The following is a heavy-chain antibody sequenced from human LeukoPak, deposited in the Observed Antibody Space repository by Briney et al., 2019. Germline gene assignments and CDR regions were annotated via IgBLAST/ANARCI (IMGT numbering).Heavy chain of an antibody. CDR3: ARSSRPCSGGSCYLYSYYYHNMDV. Sequence: ASVKVSCKASGYTFTGYYMHWVRQAPGQGLELMGWINPNNGGTNYAQKFQGRVTMTRDTSIGTAYVELSRLRSDDTAVYYCARSSRPCSGGSCYLYSYYYHNMDVWGKGTTVTISS. D-gene: IGHD2-15*01. CDR1: GYTFTGYY. J-gene: IGHJ6*03. V-gene: IGHV1-2*02. CDR2: INPNNGGT.